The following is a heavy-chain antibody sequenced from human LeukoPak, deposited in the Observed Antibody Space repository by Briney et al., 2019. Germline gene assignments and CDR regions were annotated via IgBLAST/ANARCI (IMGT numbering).Heavy chain of an antibody. CDR3: AKGSSGWYYKYFDY. CDR1: GFTFSSYA. V-gene: IGHV3-23*01. J-gene: IGHJ4*02. Sequence: SGGSLRLSCAASGFTFSSYAMSWVRQAPGKGLEWVSAISGSGGSTYYADSVKGRFTISRDNAKNTLYLQMNSLRAEDTAVYYCAKGSSGWYYKYFDYWGRGTLVTVSS. CDR2: ISGSGGST. D-gene: IGHD6-19*01.